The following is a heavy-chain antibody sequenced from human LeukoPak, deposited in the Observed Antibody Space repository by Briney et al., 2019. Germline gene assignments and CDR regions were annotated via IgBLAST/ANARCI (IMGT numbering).Heavy chain of an antibody. J-gene: IGHJ4*02. V-gene: IGHV3-15*01. CDR1: GFTFSSAW. D-gene: IGHD1-26*01. CDR3: ITRPNPVGY. CDR2: IKTKTDGGTT. Sequence: GGSLRLSCAASGFTFSSAWMSWVRQAPGKGLEWVGRIKTKTDGGTTDYAAPVKGRFTISRADSKDTLYLQMNSLTTEDTAVYYCITRPNPVGYWGQGTLVTVSS.